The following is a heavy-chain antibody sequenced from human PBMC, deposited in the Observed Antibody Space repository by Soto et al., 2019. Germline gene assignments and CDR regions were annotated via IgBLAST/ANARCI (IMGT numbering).Heavy chain of an antibody. D-gene: IGHD6-6*01. CDR3: AREGYSSSHSPYYYYMDV. CDR1: GFTFSSYW. CDR2: IKQDGSEK. Sequence: PGGSRRLSCAASGFTFSSYWMSWVRQAPGKGLEWVANIKQDGSEKYYVDSVKGRFTISRDNAKNSLYLQMNSLRAEDTAVYYCAREGYSSSHSPYYYYMDVWGKGTTVTVSS. V-gene: IGHV3-7*01. J-gene: IGHJ6*03.